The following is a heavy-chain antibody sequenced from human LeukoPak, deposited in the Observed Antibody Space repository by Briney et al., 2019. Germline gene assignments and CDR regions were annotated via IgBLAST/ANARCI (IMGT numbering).Heavy chain of an antibody. Sequence: AGGSLRLSCAASGFIFSTHGMHWVRQATGKGLEWVTFISYDGTNRYYADSVKGRFTISRDNSKNTLSLQMNSLREEDTAIYYCARPRIALAATSYFDYWGQGTLVTVSS. CDR2: ISYDGTNR. D-gene: IGHD6-13*01. CDR3: ARPRIALAATSYFDY. CDR1: GFIFSTHG. J-gene: IGHJ4*02. V-gene: IGHV3-33*05.